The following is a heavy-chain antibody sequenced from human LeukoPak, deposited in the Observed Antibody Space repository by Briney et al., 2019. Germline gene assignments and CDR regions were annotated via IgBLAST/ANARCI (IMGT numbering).Heavy chain of an antibody. V-gene: IGHV3-30*04. D-gene: IGHD2-2*01. CDR1: GFTFSSYA. Sequence: HTGGSPRLSCAASGFTFSSYAMHWVRQAPGKGLEWVAVISYDGSNKYYADSVKGRFTISRDNSKNTLYLQMNSLRAEDTAVYYCARSPRMYQLLYYFDYWGQGTLVTVSS. J-gene: IGHJ4*02. CDR2: ISYDGSNK. CDR3: ARSPRMYQLLYYFDY.